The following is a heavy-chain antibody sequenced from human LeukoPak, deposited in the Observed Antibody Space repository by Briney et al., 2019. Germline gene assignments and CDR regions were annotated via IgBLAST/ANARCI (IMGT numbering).Heavy chain of an antibody. J-gene: IGHJ4*02. CDR3: AKLSVTDGFDY. CDR2: INHSGST. V-gene: IGHV4-34*01. D-gene: IGHD4-17*01. Sequence: SETLSLTCGVCGGSFSGYYWSWIRQPPGKGLEWIGEINHSGSTNYNPSLKSRVTISVDTSKNQFSLKLSSVTAADTAVYYCAKLSVTDGFDYWGQGTLVTVSS. CDR1: GGSFSGYY.